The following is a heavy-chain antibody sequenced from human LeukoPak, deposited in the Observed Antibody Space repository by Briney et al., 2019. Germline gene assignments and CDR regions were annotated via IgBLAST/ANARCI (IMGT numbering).Heavy chain of an antibody. V-gene: IGHV4-59*01. D-gene: IGHD1-1*01. J-gene: IGHJ4*02. CDR3: ARVGDWNDLVY. CDR2: ILSSGTT. CDR1: GVSISPYY. Sequence: SETLSLTCTVSGVSISPYYWSWIRQTPGKGLEWIGYILSSGTTTNYNPSLKSRVTISVDTSKNQFSLKLSSVTAADTAVYYCARVGDWNDLVYWGQGTLVTVSS.